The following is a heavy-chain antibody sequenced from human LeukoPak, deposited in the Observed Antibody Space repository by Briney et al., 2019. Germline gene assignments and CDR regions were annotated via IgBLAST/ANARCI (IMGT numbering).Heavy chain of an antibody. V-gene: IGHV3-7*01. D-gene: IGHD3-10*01. Sequence: GGSLRLSCAASGFSVSTYWMSWVRQAPGKGLEWVANINGTGGEKPYADAVKGRFTISKDNTTNSLYMEKNSLRAEDTAVYYGGRWGVDAGIDHWGQGTLVIVSS. CDR1: GFSVSTYW. CDR3: GRWGVDAGIDH. CDR2: INGTGGEK. J-gene: IGHJ5*02.